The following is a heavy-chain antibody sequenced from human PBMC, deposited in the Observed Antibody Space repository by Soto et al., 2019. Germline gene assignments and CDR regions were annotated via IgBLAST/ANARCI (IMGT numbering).Heavy chain of an antibody. CDR2: INTYNGMT. D-gene: IGHD5-12*01. Sequence: QVQLVQSGGEVKKPGASVTVSCKASGYTFINYHITWVRQAHGQGLEWMAWINTYNGMTDYAQKFQGSVTMTRGTSTSTAYMEMRNLGSDDTAGYFCAKSPRGEMATDWGQGPLVTVSS. J-gene: IGHJ4*02. V-gene: IGHV1-18*01. CDR3: AKSPRGEMATD. CDR1: GYTFINYH.